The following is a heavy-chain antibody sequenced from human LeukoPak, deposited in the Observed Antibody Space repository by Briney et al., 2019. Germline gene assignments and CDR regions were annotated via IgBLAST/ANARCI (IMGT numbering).Heavy chain of an antibody. CDR2: INHSGST. CDR3: ARMENSGYDPLTGFDY. J-gene: IGHJ4*02. D-gene: IGHD5-12*01. CDR1: GGSFSGYY. Sequence: PSETLSLTCAVYGGSFSGYYWSWIRQPPGKGLEWIGEINHSGSTNYNPSLKSRVTISVDTSKNQFSLKLSSVTAADTAVYYCARMENSGYDPLTGFDYWGQGTLVTVSS. V-gene: IGHV4-34*01.